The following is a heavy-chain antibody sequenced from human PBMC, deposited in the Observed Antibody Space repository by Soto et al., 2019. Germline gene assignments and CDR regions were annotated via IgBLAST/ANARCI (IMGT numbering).Heavy chain of an antibody. CDR3: ARASYDILTGYYLGYAFDI. Sequence: SETLSLTCTVSGGCISSGGYYWSWIRQHPGKGLEWIGYIYYSGSTYYNPSLKSRVTISVDTSKSQFSLKLSSVTAADTAVYYCARASYDILTGYYLGYAFDIWGQGTMVTVSS. CDR2: IYYSGST. V-gene: IGHV4-31*03. CDR1: GGCISSGGYY. J-gene: IGHJ3*02. D-gene: IGHD3-9*01.